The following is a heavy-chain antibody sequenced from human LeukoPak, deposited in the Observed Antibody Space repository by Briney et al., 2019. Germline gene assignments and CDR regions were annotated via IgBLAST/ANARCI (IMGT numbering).Heavy chain of an antibody. Sequence: SETLSLTCAVYGGSFSGYYWSWIRQPPGKGLEWIGEINHSGSTNYNPSLKSRVTISVDTSKNQFSLKLSSVTAADTAVYYCARVVAVAGLYYYYCYGMDVWGQGTTVTVSS. CDR2: INHSGST. CDR3: ARVVAVAGLYYYYCYGMDV. D-gene: IGHD6-19*01. CDR1: GGSFSGYY. J-gene: IGHJ6*02. V-gene: IGHV4-34*01.